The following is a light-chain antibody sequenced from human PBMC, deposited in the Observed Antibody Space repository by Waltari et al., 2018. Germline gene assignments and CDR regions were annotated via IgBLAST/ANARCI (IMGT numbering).Light chain of an antibody. Sequence: DIRMTQSPSTLSASAGDSVIISCLASQSISKWLAWYQQKPGKAPKLLIYEASTLQSGVPSRFSGTGSGTDFTLTISSLQPDDFATYYCQQYNSYSLLTFGGGTKVEIK. CDR2: EAS. CDR1: QSISKW. J-gene: IGKJ4*01. CDR3: QQYNSYSLLT. V-gene: IGKV1-5*03.